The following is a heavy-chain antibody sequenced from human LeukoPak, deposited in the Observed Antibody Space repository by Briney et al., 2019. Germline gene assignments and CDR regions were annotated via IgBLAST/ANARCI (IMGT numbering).Heavy chain of an antibody. CDR3: ARSDTEQQTTVTTISRGYYFDY. CDR1: GGSFSGYY. Sequence: PSETLSLTCAVYGGSFSGYYWSWIRQHPGKGLEWIGYIYYSGSTYYNPCLKSRVTISVDTSKNQFSLKLSSVTAADTAVYYCARSDTEQQTTVTTISRGYYFDYWGQGTLVTVSS. J-gene: IGHJ4*02. V-gene: IGHV4-31*11. D-gene: IGHD4-17*01. CDR2: IYYSGST.